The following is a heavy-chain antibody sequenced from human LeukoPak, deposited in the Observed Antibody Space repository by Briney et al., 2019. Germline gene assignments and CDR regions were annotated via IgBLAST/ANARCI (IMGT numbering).Heavy chain of an antibody. CDR2: IDQDGSVK. CDR3: ARDIPRGARYLDL. V-gene: IGHV3-7*01. Sequence: GGSLRLSCAASGFTFSSYWMTWVRQAPGKGLEWVANIDQDGSVKNYVDSVKGRFTISRDNGKNSLYLQMNSLRVGDTAVYYCARDIPRGARYLDLWGQGALVTVSS. J-gene: IGHJ5*02. CDR1: GFTFSSYW. D-gene: IGHD1-14*01.